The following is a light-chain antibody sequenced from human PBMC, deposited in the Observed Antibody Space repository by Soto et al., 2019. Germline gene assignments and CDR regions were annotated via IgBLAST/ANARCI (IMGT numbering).Light chain of an antibody. J-gene: IGKJ1*01. CDR2: KAS. CDR1: QSINRW. Sequence: QSPSTLSASLGDTVTITCRASQSINRWLAWYQQKPGKAPKLLIYKASTLKSGVPSRFSGSGSGTEFTLTISSLQPDDFAPYYCPLSTSYSEPFGQGTKVDIK. CDR3: PLSTSYSEP. V-gene: IGKV1-5*03.